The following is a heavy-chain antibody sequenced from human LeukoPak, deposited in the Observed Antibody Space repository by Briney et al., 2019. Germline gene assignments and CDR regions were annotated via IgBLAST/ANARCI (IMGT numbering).Heavy chain of an antibody. CDR3: EKMVPVGNFDN. CDR2: IIVIGVYT. D-gene: IGHD2-2*01. J-gene: IGHJ4*02. V-gene: IGHV3-23*01. CDR1: GFIFSSYA. Sequence: PGGALRLSCAASGFIFSSYAMSWVHQAPGKGLEWVSAIIVIGVYTYYAHSLKGRRTISRENSKNTLYLQINSVRARDTGVYYCEKMVPVGNFDNWGKGPLATVP.